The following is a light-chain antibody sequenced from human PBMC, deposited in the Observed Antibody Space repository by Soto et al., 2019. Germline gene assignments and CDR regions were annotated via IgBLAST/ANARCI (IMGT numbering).Light chain of an antibody. CDR3: AAWDDSLNGVV. CDR1: SSSIGSNT. V-gene: IGLV1-44*01. CDR2: SSN. Sequence: QSVLTQPPSASGTPGQRVTISCSGSSSSIGSNTVNWYQQLPGTAPKLLIYSSNQRPSGVPDRFSGSKSGTSASLAISGLQSEDEADYYCAAWDDSLNGVVFGGGTKVTVL. J-gene: IGLJ2*01.